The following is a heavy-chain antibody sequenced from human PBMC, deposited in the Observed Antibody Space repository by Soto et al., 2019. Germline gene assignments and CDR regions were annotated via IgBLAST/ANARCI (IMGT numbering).Heavy chain of an antibody. CDR1: GDSVSSGDYY. CDR3: ARVPIDTYMIYWSDP. D-gene: IGHD3-16*01. Sequence: SETLSLTCTVSGDSVSSGDYYWTWIRQPPGKGLEWVGHIYFSGRTNYIPSLESRVTISLDTSKNQFSLKLTSVTAADTAVYYCARVPIDTYMIYWSDPWGQGTLVTVSS. V-gene: IGHV4-61*08. CDR2: IYFSGRT. J-gene: IGHJ5*02.